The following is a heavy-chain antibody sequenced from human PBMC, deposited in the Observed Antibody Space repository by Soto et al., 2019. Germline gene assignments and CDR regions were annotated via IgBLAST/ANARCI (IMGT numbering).Heavy chain of an antibody. Sequence: QVQLHQWGAGLMKPAETLSFTCAVYGVSFSGYCLSWIRQPPGHGLDWSGESNPSGDPNSNPSLKGRVHTSLDTCQNPFSLKLSSVTAADTAVYDCARGGGSYYMDVWGEGTTVTLSS. CDR3: ARGGGSYYMDV. CDR2: SNPSGDP. J-gene: IGHJ6*03. CDR1: GVSFSGYC. D-gene: IGHD1-26*01. V-gene: IGHV4-34*01.